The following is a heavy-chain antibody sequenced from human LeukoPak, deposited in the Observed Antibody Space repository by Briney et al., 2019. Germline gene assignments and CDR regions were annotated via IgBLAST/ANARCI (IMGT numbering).Heavy chain of an antibody. CDR1: GGSISSNSYY. D-gene: IGHD3-10*01. J-gene: IGHJ4*02. V-gene: IGHV4-39*01. Sequence: SETLSLTCAVSGGSISSNSYYWGWIRQPPGKGLVWSGGIYYSGSTYYNPSLKRRVTITVDTSKNQFSLNLSSVTAADTAVYYCARTRYYYNSRSYGAPYYFDNWGEGALVTVSS. CDR2: IYYSGST. CDR3: ARTRYYYNSRSYGAPYYFDN.